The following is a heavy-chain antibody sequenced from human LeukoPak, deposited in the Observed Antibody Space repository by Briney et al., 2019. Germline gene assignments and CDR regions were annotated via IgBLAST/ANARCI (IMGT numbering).Heavy chain of an antibody. CDR2: ISTSGIYI. V-gene: IGHV3-21*01. J-gene: IGHJ2*01. D-gene: IGHD3-16*01. CDR1: GFTFSSYA. Sequence: PGGSLRLSCAASGFTFSSYAVSWVRQAPGKGLEWVSSISTSGIYIYYADSLKGRITISRDNTKNSLYLQINSLRVEDTAVYFCARELGSPPYFDVWGRGTLVTVSS. CDR3: ARELGSPPYFDV.